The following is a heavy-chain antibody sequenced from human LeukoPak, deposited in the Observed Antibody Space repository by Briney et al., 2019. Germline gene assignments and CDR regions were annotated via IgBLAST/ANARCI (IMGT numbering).Heavy chain of an antibody. J-gene: IGHJ3*02. Sequence: PSETLSLTCAVYGGSFSGYYWSWIRQPPGKGLESIGEINHSGSTNYNPSLKSRVTISVDTSKNQFSLKLSSVTAADTAVYYCARRGLSRDGYRNDAFDIWGQGTMVTVSS. CDR2: INHSGST. D-gene: IGHD5-24*01. CDR3: ARRGLSRDGYRNDAFDI. CDR1: GGSFSGYY. V-gene: IGHV4-34*01.